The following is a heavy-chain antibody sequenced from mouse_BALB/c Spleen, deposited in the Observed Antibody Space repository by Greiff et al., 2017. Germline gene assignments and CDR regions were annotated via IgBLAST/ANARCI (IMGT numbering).Heavy chain of an antibody. V-gene: IGHV1-26*01. CDR2: VNPNNGGT. J-gene: IGHJ3*01. CDR3: ARENDGSPWFAY. D-gene: IGHD2-3*01. Sequence: EVQGVESGPDLVKPGASVKISCKASGYSFTGYYMHWVKQSHGKSLEWIGRVNPNNGGTSYNQKFKGKAILTVDKSSSTAYMELRSLTSEDSAVYYCARENDGSPWFAYWGQGTLVTVSA. CDR1: GYSFTGYY.